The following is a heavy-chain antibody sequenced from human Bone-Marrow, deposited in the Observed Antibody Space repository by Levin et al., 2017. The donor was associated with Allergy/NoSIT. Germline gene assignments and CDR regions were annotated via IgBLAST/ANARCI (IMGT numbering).Heavy chain of an antibody. CDR1: GLTFSRYS. J-gene: IGHJ6*02. CDR2: ISTSSRHI. CDR3: ARIVGYCSTTGCYNYYSDGMDV. Sequence: PGGSLRLSCAASGLTFSRYSMNWVRQAPGKGLEWVSSISTSSRHIYYADSVKGRFTISRDNAKNSLYLQMNSLRAEDTAVYYCARIVGYCSTTGCYNYYSDGMDVWGQGTTVTVSS. V-gene: IGHV3-21*01. D-gene: IGHD2-2*02.